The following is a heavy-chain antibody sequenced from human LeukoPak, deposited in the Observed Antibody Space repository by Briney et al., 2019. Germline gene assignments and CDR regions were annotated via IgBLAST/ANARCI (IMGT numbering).Heavy chain of an antibody. V-gene: IGHV3-21*04. CDR3: AKSSNLFGFPYYFDY. Sequence: GGSLRLSCAASGFTFSSYYMNWVRQAPGKGLQWVSSISTSSIYIYYADSVKGRFTISRDNAKNSLYLQMNSLRAEDTAVYYCAKSSNLFGFPYYFDYWGQGTLVTVSS. J-gene: IGHJ4*02. CDR1: GFTFSSYY. CDR2: ISTSSIYI. D-gene: IGHD3-10*02.